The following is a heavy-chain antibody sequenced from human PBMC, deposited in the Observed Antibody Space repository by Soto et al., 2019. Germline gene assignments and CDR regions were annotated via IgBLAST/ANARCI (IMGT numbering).Heavy chain of an antibody. V-gene: IGHV1-18*01. CDR1: GYTFTNYG. CDR3: ARLWGYGDYGEMGY. CDR2: ISAYNGNT. Sequence: QVQLVQSGAEVKKPGASVKVSCKASGYTFTNYGINWVRQAPGQGLEWMGWISAYNGNTNYAQKVKGRVTMTTDTSTSTAYMDLRSLRSDDTAVYYCARLWGYGDYGEMGYWGQGTLVTVSS. J-gene: IGHJ4*02. D-gene: IGHD4-17*01.